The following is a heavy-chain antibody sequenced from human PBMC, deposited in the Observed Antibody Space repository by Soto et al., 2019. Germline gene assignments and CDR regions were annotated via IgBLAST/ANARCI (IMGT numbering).Heavy chain of an antibody. CDR3: AKARCSGDTCYVPDY. V-gene: IGHV3-23*01. CDR2: ISGSGGSP. Sequence: GGSLRLSCAASGFTFSSYTMSWVRQAPGKGLEWVSSISGSGGSPYNADSVQGRFTISRNNYKNTVSLQMNSLRAEDTATYYCAKARCSGDTCYVPDYWGHGTLVTVSS. J-gene: IGHJ4*01. D-gene: IGHD2-15*01. CDR1: GFTFSSYT.